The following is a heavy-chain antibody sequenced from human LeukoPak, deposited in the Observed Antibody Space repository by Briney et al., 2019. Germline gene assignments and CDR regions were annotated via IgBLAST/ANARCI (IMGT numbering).Heavy chain of an antibody. V-gene: IGHV1-69*05. CDR3: ARGSSSWYGESDY. CDR1: GGTFSSYA. D-gene: IGHD6-13*01. Sequence: SVKVSCKASGGTFSSYAISWVRQAPGQGLEWMGGIIPIFGTANYAQKSQGRVTITTDESTSTAYMELSSLRSEDTAVYYCARGSSSWYGESDYWGQGTLVTVSS. CDR2: IIPIFGTA. J-gene: IGHJ4*02.